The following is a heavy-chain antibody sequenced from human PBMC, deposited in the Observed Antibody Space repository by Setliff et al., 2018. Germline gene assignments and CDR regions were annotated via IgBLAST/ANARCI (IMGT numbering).Heavy chain of an antibody. Sequence: ASVKVSCKASGYTFTGYYMYWVRQAPGQGLEWMGRINPSSGATNYAQRFQGRVTMTTDTSTSTAYMELRSLRSDDTAVYYCARVRLGLPTVDYWGQGTLVTVSS. CDR1: GYTFTGYY. D-gene: IGHD5-18*01. J-gene: IGHJ4*02. CDR2: INPSSGAT. V-gene: IGHV1-2*06. CDR3: ARVRLGLPTVDY.